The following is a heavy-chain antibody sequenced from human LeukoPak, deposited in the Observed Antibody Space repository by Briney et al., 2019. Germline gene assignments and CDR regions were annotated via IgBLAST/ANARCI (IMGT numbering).Heavy chain of an antibody. CDR1: GFTFSSYA. V-gene: IGHV3-7*04. Sequence: QSGGSLRLSCAASGFTFSSYAMTWVRQAPGKGLEWVANIKQDGSEKYYVDSVKGRFTISRDNAKNSLYLQMNSLRAEDTAVYYCARALRGVAATSSFDYWGQGTLVTVSS. D-gene: IGHD2-15*01. CDR2: IKQDGSEK. J-gene: IGHJ4*02. CDR3: ARALRGVAATSSFDY.